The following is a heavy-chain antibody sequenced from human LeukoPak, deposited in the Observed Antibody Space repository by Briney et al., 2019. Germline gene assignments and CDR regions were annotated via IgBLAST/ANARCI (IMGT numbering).Heavy chain of an antibody. V-gene: IGHV4-59*01. CDR1: GGSINGYY. CDR3: TRGDDFYGSGNYFIFDS. D-gene: IGHD3-10*01. CDR2: IFYSGST. J-gene: IGHJ4*02. Sequence: SETLSLTCTVFGGSINGYYWNGTRQPPGGGLEGIGYIFYSGSTSYSPSLKSRVAISIDTSKNQFSLTLTSVTAADTAVYYCTRGDDFYGSGNYFIFDSWGQGTLVTVSS.